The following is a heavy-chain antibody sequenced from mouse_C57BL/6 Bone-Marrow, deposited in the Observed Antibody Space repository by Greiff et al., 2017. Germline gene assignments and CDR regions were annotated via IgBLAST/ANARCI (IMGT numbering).Heavy chain of an antibody. J-gene: IGHJ3*01. D-gene: IGHD2-3*01. CDR3: ARPIYDGYPLAY. V-gene: IGHV2-2*01. Sequence: QVQLQQSGPGLVQPSQSLSITCTVSGFSFTSYGVHWVRQSPGQGLEWLGVLWSGGSTDYNADFISRLSISKDNSKSQVFFKMNSLQADDTAIYYCARPIYDGYPLAYWGQGTLVTVSA. CDR2: LWSGGST. CDR1: GFSFTSYG.